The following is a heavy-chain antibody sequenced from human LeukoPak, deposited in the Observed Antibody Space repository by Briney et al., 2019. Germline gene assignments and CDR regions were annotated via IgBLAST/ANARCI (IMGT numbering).Heavy chain of an antibody. CDR2: IKQDGSEK. CDR1: GFTFNSNW. D-gene: IGHD1-26*01. V-gene: IGHV3-7*01. Sequence: GGSLGLSCAASGFTFNSNWMSWVRQAPGKGLEWVAIIKQDGSEKYYVDSVKGRFTISRDNAKKSLYVQMNSLRAEDAAVYYCARCIVGATDYWGQGTLVTVSS. CDR3: ARCIVGATDY. J-gene: IGHJ4*02.